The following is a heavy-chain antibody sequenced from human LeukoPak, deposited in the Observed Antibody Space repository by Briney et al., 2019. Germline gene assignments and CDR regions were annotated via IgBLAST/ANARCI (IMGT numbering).Heavy chain of an antibody. Sequence: GESLKISCKDSGHSFTSYWIGWVCLMPGKGLEWMGIIYPGDSDTRYSPSFQGQVTISADKSISTAYLQWSSLKASDTAMYYCARAKAYSSSRYYFDYWGQGTLVTVSS. CDR3: ARAKAYSSSRYYFDY. V-gene: IGHV5-51*01. J-gene: IGHJ4*02. D-gene: IGHD6-13*01. CDR1: GHSFTSYW. CDR2: IYPGDSDT.